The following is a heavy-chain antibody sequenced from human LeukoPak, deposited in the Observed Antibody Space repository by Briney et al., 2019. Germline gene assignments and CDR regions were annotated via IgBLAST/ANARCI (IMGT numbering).Heavy chain of an antibody. V-gene: IGHV3-33*01. CDR1: GFTFTDYV. Sequence: GKSLRLSCAASGFTFTDYVLHWVRQAPAKGLEWVAVIWYDASKTFYADSVKGRFTISRDDAMNTLYLQMDNLSADDTAVYYCARESGGDYYMDVWGKGTTVIVSS. J-gene: IGHJ6*03. D-gene: IGHD3-10*01. CDR2: IWYDASKT. CDR3: ARESGGDYYMDV.